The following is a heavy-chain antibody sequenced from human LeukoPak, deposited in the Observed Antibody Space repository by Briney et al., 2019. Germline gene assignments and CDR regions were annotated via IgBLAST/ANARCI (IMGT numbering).Heavy chain of an antibody. CDR3: ARAIAATLH. CDR1: GFTFNTYG. D-gene: IGHD6-13*01. CDR2: INQDGSEK. Sequence: GSLRLSCAASGFTFNTYGMSWVRQAPGKGLEWVANINQDGSEKYFVDSVKGRFTLSRDNANNSLYLQMNSLRAEDTAVYYCARAIAATLHWGQGTLVTVSS. V-gene: IGHV3-7*01. J-gene: IGHJ4*02.